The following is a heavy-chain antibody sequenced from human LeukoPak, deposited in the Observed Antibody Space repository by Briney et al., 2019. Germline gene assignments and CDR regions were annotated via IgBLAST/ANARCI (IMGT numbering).Heavy chain of an antibody. V-gene: IGHV3-23*01. Sequence: GGSLRLSCAASGFTFSSYAMSWVRQAPGKGLEWASAISGSGGSTYYADSVEGRFTISRDNSKNTLYLQMNSLRAEDTAVYYCAKGIESSGSYYTGFDYWGQGTLVTVSS. J-gene: IGHJ4*02. D-gene: IGHD1-26*01. CDR2: ISGSGGST. CDR1: GFTFSSYA. CDR3: AKGIESSGSYYTGFDY.